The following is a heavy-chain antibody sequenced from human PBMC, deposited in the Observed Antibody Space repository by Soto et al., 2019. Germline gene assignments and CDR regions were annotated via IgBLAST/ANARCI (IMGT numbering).Heavy chain of an antibody. CDR1: GFTFSSYW. D-gene: IGHD3-22*01. CDR2: INPDASSI. V-gene: IGHV3-74*03. Sequence: EVQLVESGGGLVQPGGSLRLSCAASGFTFSSYWMQWVRQVPGKGLVWVSRINPDASSIMYADSVKGRFTISKDDAKNTLYLQVNSLRAEVTAVYYCVRGSSANYYGHFDYWGQGTLVTVSS. CDR3: VRGSSANYYGHFDY. J-gene: IGHJ4*02.